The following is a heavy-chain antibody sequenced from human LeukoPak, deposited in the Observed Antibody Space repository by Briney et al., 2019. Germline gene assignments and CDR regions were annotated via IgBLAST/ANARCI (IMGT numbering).Heavy chain of an antibody. CDR3: ARGANWGSPDY. CDR2: IYYSGTT. J-gene: IGHJ4*02. D-gene: IGHD7-27*01. Sequence: SETLSLNCTVSGGSIRSDYWSWIRQSPGKGLEWIGYIYYSGTTSYNPSLKSRVTISLDTSKNQFSLKLSSVTAADTAVYYCARGANWGSPDYWGQGTLVTVSS. V-gene: IGHV4-59*01. CDR1: GGSIRSDY.